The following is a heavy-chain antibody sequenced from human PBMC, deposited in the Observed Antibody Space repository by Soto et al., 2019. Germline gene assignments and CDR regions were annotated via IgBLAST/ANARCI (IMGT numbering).Heavy chain of an antibody. D-gene: IGHD5-18*01. CDR2: IYSGGST. CDR1: GFTVSSNC. CDR3: ARDRGYSYGNREYYYYGMDV. J-gene: IGHJ6*02. V-gene: IGHV3-53*01. Sequence: GGFLRLSCAASGFTVSSNCRSWVRQAPGKGLEWVSVIYSGGSTYYADSVKGRFTISRDNSKNTLYLQMNSLRAEDTAVYYCARDRGYSYGNREYYYYGMDVWGQGTTVTVSS.